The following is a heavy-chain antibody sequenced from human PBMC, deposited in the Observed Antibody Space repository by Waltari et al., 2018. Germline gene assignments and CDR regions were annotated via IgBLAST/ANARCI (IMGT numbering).Heavy chain of an antibody. D-gene: IGHD1-26*01. V-gene: IGHV3-7*01. Sequence: EVQMVESGGGLVQPGGSLTISCEASGFTFSTFWMGWFRQAPGKGLEGVANIKEDGSATYYIDSVRGRFTISRDNAKNSLYLQMSSLRVDDTAMYYCSRDSSGNDYWGQGTLVTVS. CDR2: IKEDGSAT. CDR1: GFTFSTFW. J-gene: IGHJ4*02. CDR3: SRDSSGNDY.